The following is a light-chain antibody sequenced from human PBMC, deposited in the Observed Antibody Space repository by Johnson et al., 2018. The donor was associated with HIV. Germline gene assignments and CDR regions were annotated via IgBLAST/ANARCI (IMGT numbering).Light chain of an antibody. CDR1: SSNIGNNY. Sequence: QSVLTQPPSVSAAPGQKVTISCSGSSSNIGNNYVSWYQQLPGTAPKLLIYDNNKRPSGIPDRFSGSKSGTSATLGITGLQPGVEADYYCGTWDSSLSAHYDFGTGTKVPVL. V-gene: IGLV1-51*01. CDR2: DNN. J-gene: IGLJ1*01. CDR3: GTWDSSLSAHYD.